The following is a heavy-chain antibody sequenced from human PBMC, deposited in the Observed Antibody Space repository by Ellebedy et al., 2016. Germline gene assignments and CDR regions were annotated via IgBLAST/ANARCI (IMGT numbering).Heavy chain of an antibody. Sequence: GGSLRLSCAASGFTFSDYYMSWIRQAPGKGLEWVSYISSSGTTIYYADSVKGRFTLSRDNAKYSLHLQMNTLRSEDTAVYYCARWRGPDYVWGSYRWYYFDYWGQGTLVTVSS. V-gene: IGHV3-11*01. CDR2: ISSSGTTI. CDR3: ARWRGPDYVWGSYRWYYFDY. CDR1: GFTFSDYY. J-gene: IGHJ4*02. D-gene: IGHD3-16*02.